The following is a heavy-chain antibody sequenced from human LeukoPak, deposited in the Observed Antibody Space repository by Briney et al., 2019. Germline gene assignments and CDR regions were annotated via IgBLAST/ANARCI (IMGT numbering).Heavy chain of an antibody. CDR2: IKEDGSER. Sequence: GSLSLSCAASGFTFRTYRMSWVRQAPGKGLEWVAGIKEDGSERYYVESVKGRFTISRDNAENSLSLQMNRLRVEDTALFYCVREREQWEQQQIFDYWGQGTLVAVSS. J-gene: IGHJ4*02. D-gene: IGHD1-26*01. V-gene: IGHV3-7*01. CDR3: VREREQWEQQQIFDY. CDR1: GFTFRTYR.